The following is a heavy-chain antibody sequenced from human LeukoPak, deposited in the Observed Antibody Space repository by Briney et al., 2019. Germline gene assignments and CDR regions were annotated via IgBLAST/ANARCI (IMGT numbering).Heavy chain of an antibody. CDR2: INHSGST. V-gene: IGHV4-34*01. CDR3: ARGRVEGGWTPSHLFDP. CDR1: GGSFSGYY. Sequence: NASETLSLTCAVYGGSFSGYYWSWIRQPPGKGLEWIGEINHSGSTNYNPSLKSRVTISVDTSKNQFSLKLSSVTAADTAVYYCARGRVEGGWTPSHLFDPWGQGTLVTVSS. J-gene: IGHJ5*02. D-gene: IGHD6-19*01.